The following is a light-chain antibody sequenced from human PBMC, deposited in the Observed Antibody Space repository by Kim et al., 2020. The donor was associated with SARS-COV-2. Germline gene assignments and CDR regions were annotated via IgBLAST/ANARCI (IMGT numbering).Light chain of an antibody. CDR1: QSISRY. J-gene: IGKJ1*01. CDR3: QQSYSTPRT. CDR2: AAS. Sequence: ASVGDRVTITCRASQSISRYLSWYPQKPGKAPQLLIHAASSLQSGVPSRFSGSGSGTDFTLTISSLQPEDFATYYCQQSYSTPRTFGQGTKVDIK. V-gene: IGKV1-39*01.